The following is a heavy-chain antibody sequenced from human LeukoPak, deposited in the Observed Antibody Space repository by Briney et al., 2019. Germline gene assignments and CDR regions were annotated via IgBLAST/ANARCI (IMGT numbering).Heavy chain of an antibody. CDR3: ARESGEGVGATMTPFDY. J-gene: IGHJ4*02. CDR1: GGTFSSYA. Sequence: SVKVSCKASGGTFSSYAISWVRQAPGQGLEWMGRIIPILGIANYAQKFQGRVTITADKSTSTAYMELSSLRSEDTAVYYCARESGEGVGATMTPFDYWGQGTLVTVSS. CDR2: IIPILGIA. D-gene: IGHD1-26*01. V-gene: IGHV1-69*04.